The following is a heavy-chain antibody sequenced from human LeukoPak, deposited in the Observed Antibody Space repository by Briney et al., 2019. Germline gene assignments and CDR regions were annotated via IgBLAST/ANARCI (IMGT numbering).Heavy chain of an antibody. CDR3: AKGRLSSGWYDAFDI. D-gene: IGHD6-19*01. CDR1: GFSFNTYD. Sequence: GGSLRLSCAASGFSFNTYDMHWVRRPTGEGLEWVSAIGTAGDTYYPGSVKDRFTISRENAKNSLYLQMNSLRVGDTAVYYCAKGRLSSGWYDAFDIWGQGTMVIVSS. V-gene: IGHV3-13*01. J-gene: IGHJ3*02. CDR2: IGTAGDT.